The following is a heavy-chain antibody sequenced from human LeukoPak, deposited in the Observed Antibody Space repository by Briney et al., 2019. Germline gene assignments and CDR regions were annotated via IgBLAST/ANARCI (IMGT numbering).Heavy chain of an antibody. CDR1: AFTFSRYG. J-gene: IGHJ4*02. CDR3: AREISPYYDILTGAVDY. V-gene: IGHV3-30*02. CDR2: IRYDGSNK. Sequence: GGSLRLSCAASAFTFSRYGMHWVRQAPGKGLEWVAFIRYDGSNKYYADSVKGRFTISRDNSKNTLYLQMNSLRAEDTAVYYCAREISPYYDILTGAVDYWGQGALVTVSS. D-gene: IGHD3-9*01.